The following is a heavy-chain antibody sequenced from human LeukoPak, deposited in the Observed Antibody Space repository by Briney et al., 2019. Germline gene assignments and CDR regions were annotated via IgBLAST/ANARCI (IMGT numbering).Heavy chain of an antibody. CDR1: GFTFDDYA. V-gene: IGHV3-43D*03. Sequence: GGSLRLSCAASGFTFDDYAMHWVRQAPGKGLEWVSLISWDGGSTYYADSVKGRFTISRDNSKNSLYLQMNSLRAEDTALYYCAREGTDYYDSGGYYGYYFDYWGQGTLVTVSS. CDR3: AREGTDYYDSGGYYGYYFDY. D-gene: IGHD3-22*01. J-gene: IGHJ4*02. CDR2: ISWDGGST.